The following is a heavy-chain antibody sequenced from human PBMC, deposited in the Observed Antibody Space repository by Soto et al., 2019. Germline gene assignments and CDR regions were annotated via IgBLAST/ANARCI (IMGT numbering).Heavy chain of an antibody. V-gene: IGHV5-51*01. CDR1: GYSFTSYW. D-gene: IGHD2-15*01. J-gene: IGHJ6*02. Sequence: GESLKISCKVSGYSFTSYWIGWVRQMPGKGLEWMGIIYPGDSDTRYSPSFQGQVTISADKSISTAYLQWSSLKASDTAMYYCARRLYCSGGSCYSYYYYGMDVWGQGTTVTVSS. CDR2: IYPGDSDT. CDR3: ARRLYCSGGSCYSYYYYGMDV.